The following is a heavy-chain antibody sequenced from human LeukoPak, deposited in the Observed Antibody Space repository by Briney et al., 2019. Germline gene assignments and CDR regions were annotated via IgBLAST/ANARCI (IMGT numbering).Heavy chain of an antibody. D-gene: IGHD3-3*01. CDR3: AKYYLEGASRWFDP. CDR2: ISYDGSNK. Sequence: PGRSLRLSCAASGFTFSSYGMHWVRQAPGKGLEWVAVISYDGSNKYYADPVKGRFTISRDNSKNTMYLQMNNLRAEDTAVYYCAKYYLEGASRWFDPWGQGTLVTVSS. J-gene: IGHJ5*02. V-gene: IGHV3-30*18. CDR1: GFTFSSYG.